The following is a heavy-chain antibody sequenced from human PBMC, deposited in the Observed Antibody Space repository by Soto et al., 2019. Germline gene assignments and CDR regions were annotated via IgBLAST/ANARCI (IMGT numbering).Heavy chain of an antibody. CDR3: ARGRGMYYYYGMDV. CDR1: AGSVSSGSYY. V-gene: IGHV4-61*01. Sequence: SETLSLTCTVSAGSVSSGSYYWSWIRQPPGKGLEWIGYIYYSGSTNYNPSLKSRVTISVDTSKNQFSLKLSSVTAADTAVYYCARGRGMYYYYGMDVWGQGTTVTVSS. D-gene: IGHD2-15*01. CDR2: IYYSGST. J-gene: IGHJ6*02.